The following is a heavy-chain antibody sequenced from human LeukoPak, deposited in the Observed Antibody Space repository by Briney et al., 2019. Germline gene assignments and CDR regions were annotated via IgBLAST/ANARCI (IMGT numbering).Heavy chain of an antibody. J-gene: IGHJ4*02. CDR3: ARVLSGSYYDFDY. D-gene: IGHD1-26*01. CDR2: IYTSGNT. CDR1: GGSISSYH. Sequence: PSETLSLTCTVSGGSISSYHWSWIRQPAGKGLEWIGRIYTSGNTRHNPSLKSRVTMSVDTSKNQFSLKLSSVTAADTAVYYCARVLSGSYYDFDYWGQGTLVTVSS. V-gene: IGHV4-4*07.